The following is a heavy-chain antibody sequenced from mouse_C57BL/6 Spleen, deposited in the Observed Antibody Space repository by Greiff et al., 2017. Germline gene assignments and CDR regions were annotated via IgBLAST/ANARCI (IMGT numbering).Heavy chain of an antibody. Sequence: QVQLQQPGAELVRPGSSVKLSCKASGYTFTSYWMDWVKQRPGQGLEWIGNIYPSDSETHYNQKFKDKATLTVDKSSSTAYMQLSSLTSEDSAVYYFARKKLYFDVWGTGTTVTVSS. CDR2: IYPSDSET. J-gene: IGHJ1*03. CDR1: GYTFTSYW. V-gene: IGHV1-61*01. CDR3: ARKKLYFDV.